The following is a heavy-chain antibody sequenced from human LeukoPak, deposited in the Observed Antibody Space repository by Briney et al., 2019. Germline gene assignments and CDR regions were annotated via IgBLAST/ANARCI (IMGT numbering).Heavy chain of an antibody. CDR2: ISAYNGNT. CDR1: GYTFTSYG. D-gene: IGHD3-22*01. V-gene: IGHV1-18*01. CDR3: ARDLVPNYYDSSGDFGY. J-gene: IGHJ4*02. Sequence: GASVKVSCKASGYTFTSYGISWVRQAPGQGLEWMGWISAYNGNTNYAQKLQGRVTMTTDTSTSTAYMELRSLRSDDTAVYYCARDLVPNYYDSSGDFGYWAQGTLVTVSS.